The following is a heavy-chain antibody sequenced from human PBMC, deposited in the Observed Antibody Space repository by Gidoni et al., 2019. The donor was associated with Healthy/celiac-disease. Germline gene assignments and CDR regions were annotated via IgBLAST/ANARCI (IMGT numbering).Heavy chain of an antibody. V-gene: IGHV3-30*18. CDR2: ISYDGSNK. Sequence: QVQLVESGGGVVQPGRSLRLSCAASGITFSSDGMHWVRQAPGKGLEWVAVISYDGSNKYYADSVKGRFTISRDNSKNTLYLQMNSLRAEDTAVYYCAKDEGDSSGYFDYWGQGTLVTVSS. J-gene: IGHJ4*02. CDR3: AKDEGDSSGYFDY. D-gene: IGHD3-22*01. CDR1: GITFSSDG.